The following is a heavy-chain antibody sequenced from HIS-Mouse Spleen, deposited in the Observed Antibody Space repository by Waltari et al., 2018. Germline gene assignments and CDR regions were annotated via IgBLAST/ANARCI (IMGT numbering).Heavy chain of an antibody. D-gene: IGHD6-13*01. CDR2: IYYSGST. CDR3: AREIPYSSSWYDWYFDL. V-gene: IGHV4-39*07. CDR1: GGSISSSSYY. Sequence: QLQLQESGPGLVKPSETLSLTCTVSGGSISSSSYYWGWIRPPPGKGLEWIGSIYYSGSTYYTPSLKSRVTISVETSKNQFSLKLSSVTAADTAVYYCAREIPYSSSWYDWYFDLWGRGTLVTVSS. J-gene: IGHJ2*01.